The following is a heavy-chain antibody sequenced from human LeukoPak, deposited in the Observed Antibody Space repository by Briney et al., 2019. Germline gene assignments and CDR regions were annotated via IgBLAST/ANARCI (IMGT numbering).Heavy chain of an antibody. V-gene: IGHV4-59*01. CDR1: GGSISSYY. J-gene: IGHJ5*02. CDR3: ARAVRVRASNWFDA. CDR2: IYYSGST. D-gene: IGHD1-26*01. Sequence: SETLSLTCTVSGGSISSYYWSWIRQPPGKGLEWIGYIYYSGSTNYNPSLKSRVTISVDTSKNQFSLKLSSVTAADTAVYYCARAVRVRASNWFDAWGQGTLVTVSS.